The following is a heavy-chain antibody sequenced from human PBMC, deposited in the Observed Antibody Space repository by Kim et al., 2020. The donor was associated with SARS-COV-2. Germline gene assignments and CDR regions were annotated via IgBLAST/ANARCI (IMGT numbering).Heavy chain of an antibody. Sequence: ANYAQKFRSRVTITADEATSTAYMELGSLRSEDTAVYYCAGGYDSYYFDYWGQGTLVTVSS. J-gene: IGHJ4*02. CDR2: A. D-gene: IGHD5-12*01. CDR3: AGGYDSYYFDY. V-gene: IGHV1-69*01.